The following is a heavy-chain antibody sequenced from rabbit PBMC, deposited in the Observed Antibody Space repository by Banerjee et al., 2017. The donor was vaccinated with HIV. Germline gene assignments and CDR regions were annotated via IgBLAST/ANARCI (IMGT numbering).Heavy chain of an antibody. V-gene: IGHV1S40*01. CDR1: GIDFSSYYY. Sequence: QSLEESGGGLVKPGGTLTLTCKASGIDFSSYYYMCWVRQAPGKGLEWIGCIYTGGGDTYYASWAKGRFTISKTSSTTVTLQMTSLTVADTATYFCARDLGSGWGVFLNFRGQGTLVTVS. D-gene: IGHD4-1*01. CDR2: IYTGGGDT. CDR3: ARDLGSGWGVFLNF. J-gene: IGHJ4*01.